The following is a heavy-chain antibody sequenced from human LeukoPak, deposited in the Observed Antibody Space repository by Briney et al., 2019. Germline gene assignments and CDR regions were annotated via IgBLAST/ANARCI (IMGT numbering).Heavy chain of an antibody. J-gene: IGHJ6*02. D-gene: IGHD3-9*01. CDR3: ARELRYFDWLSVQDRMYGMDV. CDR1: GFTFSHYW. Sequence: GGSLRLSCAASGFTFSHYWMHWVRQSPGEGLVWVSEINGDGSSIGYADSVRGRFTVSRDNAKNTLYLHMNSLRAEDTAVYYCARELRYFDWLSVQDRMYGMDVWGQGTTVTVSS. V-gene: IGHV3-74*01. CDR2: INGDGSSI.